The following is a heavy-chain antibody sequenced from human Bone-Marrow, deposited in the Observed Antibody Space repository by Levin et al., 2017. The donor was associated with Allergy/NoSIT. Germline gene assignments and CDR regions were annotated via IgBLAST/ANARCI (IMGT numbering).Heavy chain of an antibody. Sequence: GESLKISCAVSGFTFSHYWMSWVRQASGKGLEWVATIKPDGNEKYYVDSVKSRFTISRDNAQNSLYLQMNSLRAEDTAVYYCAREAGWSFDYWGQGVLVTVAS. CDR2: IKPDGNEK. D-gene: IGHD6-19*01. V-gene: IGHV3-7*03. J-gene: IGHJ4*02. CDR1: GFTFSHYW. CDR3: AREAGWSFDY.